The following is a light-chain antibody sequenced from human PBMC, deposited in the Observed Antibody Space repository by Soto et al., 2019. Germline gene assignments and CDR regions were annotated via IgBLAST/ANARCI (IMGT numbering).Light chain of an antibody. Sequence: DIQMTQSPSSLSASVGQRVTITCQASQDISNHLIWYQQKPGKAPKFLNYDASNLETGVPSRISGSGSGTDFTFSISSLQPEDVATYFCQQSHILPRTFGPGTKVGIK. CDR1: QDISNH. V-gene: IGKV1-33*01. CDR3: QQSHILPRT. J-gene: IGKJ3*01. CDR2: DAS.